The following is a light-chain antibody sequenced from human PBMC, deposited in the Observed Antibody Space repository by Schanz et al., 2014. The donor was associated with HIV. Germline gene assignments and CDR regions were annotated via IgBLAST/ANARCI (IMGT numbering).Light chain of an antibody. CDR1: SSNIGNNY. J-gene: IGLJ1*01. V-gene: IGLV1-51*01. CDR3: GTWDSGLSVYV. CDR2: DNN. Sequence: QSVLTQPPSVSAAPGQKVTISCSGSSSNIGNNYVSWYQHLPGTAPKLLIYDNNKRPSGIPDRFSGSKSGTSATLGITGLQTGDEAEYYCGTWDSGLSVYVFGTGTKLTVL.